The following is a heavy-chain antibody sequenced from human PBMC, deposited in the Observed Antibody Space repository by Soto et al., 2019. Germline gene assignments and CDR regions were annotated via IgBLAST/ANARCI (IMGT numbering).Heavy chain of an antibody. V-gene: IGHV1-18*01. D-gene: IGHD6-13*01. CDR2: ISAYNGNT. CDR3: ARSSDSSSCYIAYDI. Sequence: ASVKVSCKASGYAFTSYGISWVRQAPGQGLEWMGWISAYNGNTNYAQSLQGRVTMTTDTSTNTAYMELTSLRSDDTAVYYCARSSDSSSCYIAYDIWSQGTMVTVS. J-gene: IGHJ3*02. CDR1: GYAFTSYG.